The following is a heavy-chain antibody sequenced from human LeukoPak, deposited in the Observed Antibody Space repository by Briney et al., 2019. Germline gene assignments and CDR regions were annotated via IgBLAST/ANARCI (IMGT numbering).Heavy chain of an antibody. CDR1: GGSFSGYY. CDR3: ARGLGDPYFDY. V-gene: IGHV4-34*01. Sequence: SETLSLTCAVYGGSFSGYYWSWIRQPPGKGLEWIGEINHSGSTSYNPSLKSRVTISVDTSKNQFSLKLSSVTAADTAVYYCARGLGDPYFDYWGQGTLVTVSS. CDR2: INHSGST. J-gene: IGHJ4*02.